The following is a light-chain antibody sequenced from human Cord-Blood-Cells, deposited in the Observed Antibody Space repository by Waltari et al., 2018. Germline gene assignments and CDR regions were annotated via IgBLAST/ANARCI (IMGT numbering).Light chain of an antibody. V-gene: IGKV3-15*01. CDR2: GAS. CDR3: QQYNNWYS. CDR1: QSVSSN. Sequence: EIVMPQSPATLSVSPGERATLSCRASQSVSSNLAWYQQKPGQAPRLLIYGASTRATGIPARFSGSVSGTEFTLTISSLQSEDCAVYYCQQYNNWYSFGQGTKLEIK. J-gene: IGKJ2*03.